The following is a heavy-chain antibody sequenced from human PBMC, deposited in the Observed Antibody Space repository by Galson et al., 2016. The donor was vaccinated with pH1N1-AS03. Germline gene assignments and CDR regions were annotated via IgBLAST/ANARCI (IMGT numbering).Heavy chain of an antibody. CDR3: GSGDTTWTRIIDY. J-gene: IGHJ4*02. Sequence: SLRLSCAASGFTFDDYAIHWVRQAPGKGLEWVSLINWDGSKTYLADSVKGRFTISRDNSRNSLYLEMNSLRAEDTALYYCGSGDTTWTRIIDYWGQGTLVTVSS. D-gene: IGHD2-21*02. V-gene: IGHV3-43D*04. CDR1: GFTFDDYA. CDR2: INWDGSKT.